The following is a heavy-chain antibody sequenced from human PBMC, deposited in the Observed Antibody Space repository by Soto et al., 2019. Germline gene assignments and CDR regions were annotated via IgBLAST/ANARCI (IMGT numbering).Heavy chain of an antibody. J-gene: IGHJ4*02. V-gene: IGHV1-18*01. CDR2: ISAYNGNT. CDR3: AISKSTLLYCSGSSCSSDY. CDR1: GYTFTSYG. D-gene: IGHD2-15*01. Sequence: GASVKVSCKASGYTFTSYGISWVRQAPGQGLEWMGWISAYNGNTNYAQKLQGRVTMTTDTSTSTAYMELRSLRSDDTAVYYCAISKSTLLYCSGSSCSSDYWGQGTLVTVSS.